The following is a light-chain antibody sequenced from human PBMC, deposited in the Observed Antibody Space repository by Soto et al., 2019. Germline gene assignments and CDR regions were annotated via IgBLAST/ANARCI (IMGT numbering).Light chain of an antibody. V-gene: IGLV2-14*01. CDR1: SSDVGGYNY. J-gene: IGLJ1*01. Sequence: QSALTQPASVSGSPGQSITISCTGTSSDVGGYNYVSWYQQHPGKAPKLLIYEVRHRPSGISNRFSGSKSGNTASLTISGLQAEDDAHFYCTSYTSSSTYVFGTGTKLTVL. CDR2: EVR. CDR3: TSYTSSSTYV.